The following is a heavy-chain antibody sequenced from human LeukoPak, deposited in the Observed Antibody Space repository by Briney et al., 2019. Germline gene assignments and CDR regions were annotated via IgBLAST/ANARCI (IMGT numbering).Heavy chain of an antibody. CDR2: IIPIFGTA. CDR1: GGTFSSYA. CDR3: ARSIAAAGYEPSDGQFDY. Sequence: SVTVSCKASGGTFSSYAISWVRQAPGQGLEWVGGIIPIFGTANYAQKFQGRVTITADESTSTAYMELSSLRSEDTAVYYCARSIAAAGYEPSDGQFDYWGQGTLVTVSS. D-gene: IGHD6-13*01. J-gene: IGHJ4*02. V-gene: IGHV1-69*13.